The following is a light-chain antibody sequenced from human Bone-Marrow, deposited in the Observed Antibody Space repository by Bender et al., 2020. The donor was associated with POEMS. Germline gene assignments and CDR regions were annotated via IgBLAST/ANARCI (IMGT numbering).Light chain of an antibody. J-gene: IGLJ3*02. V-gene: IGLV2-23*02. Sequence: QSALTQPASLSGSPGQSITISCTGTSSDVGSYNLVSWYQHHPGEAPKLMIYEVSKRPSGVSNHFSGSKSDNTASLTISGLQADDEGDYYCCSYAGSRTFVLFGGGTKLTVL. CDR3: CSYAGSRTFVL. CDR1: SSDVGSYNL. CDR2: EVS.